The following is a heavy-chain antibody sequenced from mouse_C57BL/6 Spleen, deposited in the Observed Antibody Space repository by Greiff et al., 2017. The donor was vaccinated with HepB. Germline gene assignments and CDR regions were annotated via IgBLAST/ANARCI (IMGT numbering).Heavy chain of an antibody. CDR2: INPNNGGT. J-gene: IGHJ3*01. CDR3: ARDYDDYDWFAY. CDR1: GYTFTDYY. Sequence: EVQLQQSGPELVKPGASVKISCKASGYTFTDYYMNWVKQSHGKSLEWIGDINPNNGGTSYNQKLKGKATLTVDKSSSTAYMELRSLTSEDSAVYYCARDYDDYDWFAYWGQRTLVTVSA. V-gene: IGHV1-26*01. D-gene: IGHD2-4*01.